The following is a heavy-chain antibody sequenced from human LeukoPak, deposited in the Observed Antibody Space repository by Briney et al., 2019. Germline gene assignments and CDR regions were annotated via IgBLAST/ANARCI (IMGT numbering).Heavy chain of an antibody. Sequence: GGSLRLSCGASGFTFSHYYMTWIRQAPGKGLEWVSYISSSGSTIYYADSVKGRFTISRDNAKNSLYLQMNSLRAEDTAVYYCARENRDYYDSSDYYGGYDYWGQGTLVTVSS. CDR1: GFTFSHYY. D-gene: IGHD3-22*01. V-gene: IGHV3-11*01. J-gene: IGHJ4*02. CDR2: ISSSGSTI. CDR3: ARENRDYYDSSDYYGGYDY.